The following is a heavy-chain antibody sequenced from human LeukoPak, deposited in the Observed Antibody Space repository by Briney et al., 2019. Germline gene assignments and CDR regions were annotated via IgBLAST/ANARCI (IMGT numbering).Heavy chain of an antibody. Sequence: GGSLRLSCAASGFTFSSYSMNWVREAPGKGLEWVSSISSSSSYIYYADSVKGRFTISRDNAKNSLYLQMNSLRAEDTAVYYCARDVFVAVDYWGREPLVTVSS. CDR3: ARDVFVAVDY. CDR1: GFTFSSYS. V-gene: IGHV3-21*01. J-gene: IGHJ4*02. CDR2: ISSSSSYI. D-gene: IGHD2-15*01.